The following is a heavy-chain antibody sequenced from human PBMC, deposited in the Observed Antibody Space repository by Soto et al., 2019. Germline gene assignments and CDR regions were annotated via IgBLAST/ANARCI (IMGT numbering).Heavy chain of an antibody. CDR2: INHSGST. J-gene: IGHJ3*02. Sequence: PSETLSLTCAVYGGSFSGYYWSWIRQPPGKGLEWIGEINHSGSTNYDPSLKSRVTISVDTSKNQFSLKLSSVTAADTAVYYCARGLRQTAYDAFDIWGQGTMVTVSS. CDR1: GGSFSGYY. CDR3: ARGLRQTAYDAFDI. V-gene: IGHV4-34*01. D-gene: IGHD2-21*01.